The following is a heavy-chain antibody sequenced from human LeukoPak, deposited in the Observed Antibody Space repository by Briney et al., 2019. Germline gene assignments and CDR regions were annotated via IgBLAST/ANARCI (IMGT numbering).Heavy chain of an antibody. Sequence: ASVKVSCKASGYTFTGYYMHWVRQAPGQGLEWMGWINPISGDTGYALKFQGRVTMSRNTSISTAYMELGSLRSEDTAVYYCARAPRRGERFDPWGQGTLVTVSS. CDR3: ARAPRRGERFDP. D-gene: IGHD3-10*01. J-gene: IGHJ5*02. V-gene: IGHV1-2*02. CDR1: GYTFTGYY. CDR2: INPISGDT.